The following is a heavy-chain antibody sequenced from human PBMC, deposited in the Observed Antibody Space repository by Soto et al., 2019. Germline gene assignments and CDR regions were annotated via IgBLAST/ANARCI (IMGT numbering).Heavy chain of an antibody. V-gene: IGHV1-2*02. D-gene: IGHD4-4*01. J-gene: IGHJ4*02. CDR1: GYTFTGYY. CDR2: INPNSGAT. CDR3: ARSRLTDYSIDY. Sequence: DSVKVSCKPSGYTFTGYYIHWVRQAPGQGLEWMGWINPNSGATNYALKFQGRVTMTRDTSISAAYMELNSLTSDDTAVYYCARSRLTDYSIDYWGQGTLVTVSS.